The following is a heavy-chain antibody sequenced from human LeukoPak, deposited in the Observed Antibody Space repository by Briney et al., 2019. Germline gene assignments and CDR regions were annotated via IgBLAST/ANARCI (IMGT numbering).Heavy chain of an antibody. J-gene: IGHJ6*03. Sequence: SETLSLTCTVSGDPISNSRYYWGRIRQPPGKGLEWIGTIYYSGDTYYNPSLKSRVTISVDTSKNQFSLKLTSVTAADTAVYYCARLHYESSGYPNYYYYMDVWGKGTTVTVSS. V-gene: IGHV4-39*01. CDR2: IYYSGDT. CDR3: ARLHYESSGYPNYYYYMDV. D-gene: IGHD3-22*01. CDR1: GDPISNSRYY.